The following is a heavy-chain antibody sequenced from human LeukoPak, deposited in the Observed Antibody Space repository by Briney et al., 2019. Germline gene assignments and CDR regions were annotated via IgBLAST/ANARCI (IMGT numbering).Heavy chain of an antibody. CDR2: IYYSGST. D-gene: IGHD1-14*01. CDR3: ARPLLTGTSSWFDP. CDR1: GGSISSSSYY. J-gene: IGHJ5*02. Sequence: SETLSLTCTVSGGSISSSSYYWDWIRQPPGKGLEWIGSIYYSGSTYYNPSLKSRVTISVDTSKNQFSLKLTSVTAADTAVYYCARPLLTGTSSWFDPWGQGTLVTVSS. V-gene: IGHV4-39*01.